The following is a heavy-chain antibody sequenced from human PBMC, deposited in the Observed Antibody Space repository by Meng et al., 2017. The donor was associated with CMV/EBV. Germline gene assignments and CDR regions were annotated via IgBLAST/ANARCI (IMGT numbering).Heavy chain of an antibody. V-gene: IGHV1-69*05. CDR3: ARSRELQGVYYYYGMDV. Sequence: SVKVSCKASGGTFSSYAISWVRQAPGQGLEWMGGIIPIFGTANYAQKFQGRVTITTDESTSTAYMELSSLRSEDTAVYYCARSRELQGVYYYYGMDVWGQGTTVTVSS. CDR1: GGTFSSYA. CDR2: IIPIFGTA. D-gene: IGHD1-7*01. J-gene: IGHJ6*02.